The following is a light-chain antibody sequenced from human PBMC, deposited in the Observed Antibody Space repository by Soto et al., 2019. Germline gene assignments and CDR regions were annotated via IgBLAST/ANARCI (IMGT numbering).Light chain of an antibody. CDR3: SSYTSSNTLI. CDR1: SSDVGGYNY. V-gene: IGLV2-14*01. Sequence: QSVLTQPASVSGSPGQSITISCTGTSSDVGGYNYVSWFQQSPGKAPKVMIYEVTNRPSGVSNRFSGSKSGNTASLTISGLQAEYEADYYCSSYTSSNTLIFGGGTQLTVL. CDR2: EVT. J-gene: IGLJ2*01.